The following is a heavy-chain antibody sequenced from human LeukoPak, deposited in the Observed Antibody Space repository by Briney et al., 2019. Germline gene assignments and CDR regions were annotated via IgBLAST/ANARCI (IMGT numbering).Heavy chain of an antibody. J-gene: IGHJ4*02. CDR3: ARYCSSTTCYTRGGDY. CDR2: IYHTGDT. D-gene: IGHD2-2*02. V-gene: IGHV4-38-2*02. CDR1: GYSITSGYY. Sequence: PSETLSLTCSVSGYSITSGYYWGWIRQPPGKGLEWIGSIYHTGDTFYDPSFNSRVTISVDTSKNQFSLSLSSVTAADTAVYYCARYCSSTTCYTRGGDYWGQGTLVTVSS.